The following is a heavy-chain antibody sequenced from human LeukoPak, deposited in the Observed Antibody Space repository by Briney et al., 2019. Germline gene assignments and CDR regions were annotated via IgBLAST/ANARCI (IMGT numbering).Heavy chain of an antibody. CDR1: GGSISSYY. CDR2: IYYSGST. J-gene: IGHJ4*02. CDR3: ARDPPYYYDNSGYPDDY. D-gene: IGHD3-22*01. Sequence: SETLSLTCTVSGGSISSYYWSWIRQPPGKGLEWIGYIYYSGSTNYNPSLKSRVTISVDTSKNQFSLRLSSVTAADTAVYYCARDPPYYYDNSGYPDDYWGQGTLVTVSS. V-gene: IGHV4-59*12.